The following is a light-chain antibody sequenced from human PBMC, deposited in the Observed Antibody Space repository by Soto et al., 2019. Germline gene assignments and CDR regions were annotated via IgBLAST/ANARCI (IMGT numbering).Light chain of an antibody. CDR2: DVF. CDR1: QTVSIN. Sequence: IVLTQSPATLSLFPVERSTLSSRSIQTVSINLAWYQQRPGQAPRLLIYDVFTRAAGIPARFSGSGSETEFTLTIRSLQSEDFAVYYCQHYNNWPSFGQGTRLE. V-gene: IGKV3-15*01. J-gene: IGKJ5*01. CDR3: QHYNNWPS.